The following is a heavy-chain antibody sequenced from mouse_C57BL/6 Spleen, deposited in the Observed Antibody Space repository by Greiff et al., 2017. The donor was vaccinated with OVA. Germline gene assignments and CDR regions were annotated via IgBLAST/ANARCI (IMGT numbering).Heavy chain of an antibody. CDR1: GYTFTDYY. V-gene: IGHV1-26*01. CDR3: ARPYYDYDGENWYFDV. D-gene: IGHD2-4*01. J-gene: IGHJ1*03. CDR2: INPNNGGT. Sequence: EVQLQQSGPELVKPGASVKISCKASGYTFTDYYMNWVKQSHGKSLEWIGDINPNNGGTSYNQKFKGKATLTVDKSSSTAYMELRSLTSEDSAVYYCARPYYDYDGENWYFDVWGTGTTVTVSS.